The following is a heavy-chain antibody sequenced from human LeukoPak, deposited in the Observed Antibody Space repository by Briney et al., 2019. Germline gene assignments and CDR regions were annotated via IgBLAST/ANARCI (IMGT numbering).Heavy chain of an antibody. V-gene: IGHV3-23*01. CDR1: GFTFSSYA. Sequence: GGSLRLSCAASGFTFSSYAMSWVRRAPGKGLDWVSAISGSGGNTYYADSVKGRFTISRDNSKNTLYLQMNSLRAEDTAVYYCAKDQYGGNPQYYFDYWGQGTLVTVSS. J-gene: IGHJ4*02. CDR3: AKDQYGGNPQYYFDY. CDR2: ISGSGGNT. D-gene: IGHD4-23*01.